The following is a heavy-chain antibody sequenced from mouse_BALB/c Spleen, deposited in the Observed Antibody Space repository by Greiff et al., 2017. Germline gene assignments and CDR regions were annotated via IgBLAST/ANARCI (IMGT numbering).Heavy chain of an antibody. Sequence: EVKLMESGPGLVKPSQSLSLTCTVTGYSITSDYAWNWIRQFPGNKLEWMGYISYSGSTSYNPSLKSRISITRDTSKNQFFLQLNSVTTEDTATYYCASLRYYYAMDYWGQGTSVTVSS. D-gene: IGHD2-14*01. V-gene: IGHV3-2*02. J-gene: IGHJ4*01. CDR1: GYSITSDYA. CDR2: ISYSGST. CDR3: ASLRYYYAMDY.